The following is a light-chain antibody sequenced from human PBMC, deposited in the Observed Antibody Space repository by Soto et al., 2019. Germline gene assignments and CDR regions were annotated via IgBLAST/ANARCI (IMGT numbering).Light chain of an antibody. V-gene: IGKV3-11*01. J-gene: IGKJ4*01. CDR1: QSVSSY. CDR3: QQRSNWSLT. CDR2: DAS. Sequence: EIVLTQSPATLSLSPGERATLYCRASQSVSSYLVWYQQKPGQAPRLLIYDASNRATGIPARFSGSGSGTDFTLTISSLQPEDFAAYYCQQRSNWSLTFGGGTKVDIK.